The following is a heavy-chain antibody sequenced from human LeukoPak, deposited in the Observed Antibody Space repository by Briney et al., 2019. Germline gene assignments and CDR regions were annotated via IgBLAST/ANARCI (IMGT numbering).Heavy chain of an antibody. CDR1: GFTFSSYG. J-gene: IGHJ3*02. CDR3: ASTTPPLCSGGSCYSGAFDI. D-gene: IGHD2-15*01. Sequence: GGSLRLSCAASGFTFSSYGMHWVRQAPGKGLEWVAVISYDGSNKYYADSVKGRFTISRDNSKNTLYLQMNSLRAEDTAVYYCASTTPPLCSGGSCYSGAFDIWGQGTMVTVSS. V-gene: IGHV3-30*03. CDR2: ISYDGSNK.